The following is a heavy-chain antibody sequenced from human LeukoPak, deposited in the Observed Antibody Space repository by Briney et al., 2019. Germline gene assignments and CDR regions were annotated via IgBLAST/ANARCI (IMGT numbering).Heavy chain of an antibody. D-gene: IGHD1-14*01. CDR3: ATYWDGNFDS. CDR1: GFTFSTYW. V-gene: IGHV3-7*01. Sequence: GGSLRLSCAASGFTFSTYWMSWVRQAPGQGLEWVANINQDGSEKYYVDSVKGRFTISRDYAKNSLYLQMNSLRVEDTALYYCATYWDGNFDSWGQGTLVTVSS. J-gene: IGHJ4*02. CDR2: INQDGSEK.